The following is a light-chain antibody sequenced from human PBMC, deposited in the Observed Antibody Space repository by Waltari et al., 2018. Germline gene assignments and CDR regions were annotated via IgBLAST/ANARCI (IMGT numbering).Light chain of an antibody. CDR3: QQYYTTPRT. CDR2: WAS. CDR1: QSVFFTSIDKHY. J-gene: IGKJ2*01. Sequence: DIVMTQSPDFLAVSLGERATINCRSSQSVFFTSIDKHYLAWFQQKPGQSPKLLIYWASSRQSGVPDRFSGSGSGTEFSLTIDNLQAEDVAVYYCQQYYTTPRTFGQGTKLAIK. V-gene: IGKV4-1*01.